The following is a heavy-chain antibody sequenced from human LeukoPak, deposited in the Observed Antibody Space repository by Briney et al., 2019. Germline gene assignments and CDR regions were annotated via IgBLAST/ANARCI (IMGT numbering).Heavy chain of an antibody. CDR2: ISSSSSYI. D-gene: IGHD3-16*01. J-gene: IGHJ4*02. V-gene: IGHV3-21*04. CDR1: GFIFSNYA. CDR3: AKGGAGESPLDY. Sequence: GGSLRLSCAASGFIFSNYAFDWVRQAPGKGLEWVAAISSSSSYIYYADSLKGRFTISRDNAKNSLYLQLNSLRAEDTAVYYCAKGGAGESPLDYWGQGTLVTVSS.